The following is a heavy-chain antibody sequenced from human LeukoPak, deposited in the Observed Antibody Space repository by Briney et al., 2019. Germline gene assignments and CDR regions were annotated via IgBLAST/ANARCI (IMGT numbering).Heavy chain of an antibody. CDR1: GLNVNSHF. V-gene: IGHV3-53*01. CDR3: AREMGCLQCES. Sequence: GGSLTISCEVSGLNVNSHFMTWLPPAPGKGREWWSALYNDGITDYTDSLQGRFTVSRDTSKTTLYVQMHSLRIEYTAVYYCAREMGCLQCESWGQGTLVSVSS. D-gene: IGHD5-24*01. J-gene: IGHJ5*02. CDR2: LYNDGIT.